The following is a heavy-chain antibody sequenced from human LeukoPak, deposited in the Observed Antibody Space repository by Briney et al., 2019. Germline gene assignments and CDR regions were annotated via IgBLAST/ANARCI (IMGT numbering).Heavy chain of an antibody. Sequence: GRSLRLSCAASGFTFDAYAMQCVRHASAKGLGWGSGISWNSGSIRYAASVKGRFTISRDNAKNSLYLQMNSLRAEDTALYYCAKDHDLYGYYFDYWGQGTLVTVSS. CDR3: AKDHDLYGYYFDY. V-gene: IGHV3-9*01. D-gene: IGHD4-17*01. J-gene: IGHJ4*02. CDR2: ISWNSGSI. CDR1: GFTFDAYA.